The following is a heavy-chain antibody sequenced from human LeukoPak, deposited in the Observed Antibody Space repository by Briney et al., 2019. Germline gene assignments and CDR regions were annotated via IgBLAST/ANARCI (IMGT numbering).Heavy chain of an antibody. CDR2: IYYSGST. V-gene: IGHV4-30-4*01. CDR3: ARGFYDFWSGYYIDY. J-gene: IGHJ4*02. Sequence: SETLSLTCTVSGGSISSGDYYWSWIRQPPGKGLEWIGYIYYSGSTNYNPSLKSRVTISVDTSKNQFSLKLSSVTAADTAVYYCARGFYDFWSGYYIDYWGQGTLVTVSS. D-gene: IGHD3-3*01. CDR1: GGSISSGDYY.